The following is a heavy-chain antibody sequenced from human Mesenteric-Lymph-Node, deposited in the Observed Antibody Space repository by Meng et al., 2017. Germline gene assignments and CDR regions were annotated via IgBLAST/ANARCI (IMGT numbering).Heavy chain of an antibody. Sequence: QWQLQESGPGLVKPSKTLSLTCTCSGGSVSSGGYYWTWIRQHPGKGLEWFGHIYYSGSTFYNPSLKRRVAISIDTSKNQFSLKLTSVTAADTAVYFCARTNYGDYNWFDPWGQGTLVTVSS. CDR3: ARTNYGDYNWFDP. V-gene: IGHV4-31*03. CDR1: GGSVSSGGYY. D-gene: IGHD4-17*01. J-gene: IGHJ5*02. CDR2: IYYSGST.